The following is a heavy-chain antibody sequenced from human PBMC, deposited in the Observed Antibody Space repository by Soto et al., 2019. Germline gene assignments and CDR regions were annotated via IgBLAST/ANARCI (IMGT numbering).Heavy chain of an antibody. CDR2: IYYSGST. CDR1: GGSISSYY. CDR3: ARDGGNNYDRSGYYPPFDY. Sequence: SETLSLTCXVSGGSISSYYWSWIRQPPGKGLEWIGYIYYSGSTNYNPSLKSRVTISVDTSKNQFSLKLSSVTAADTAVYYCARDGGNNYDRSGYYPPFDYWGQGTLVTVSS. J-gene: IGHJ4*02. D-gene: IGHD3-22*01. V-gene: IGHV4-59*01.